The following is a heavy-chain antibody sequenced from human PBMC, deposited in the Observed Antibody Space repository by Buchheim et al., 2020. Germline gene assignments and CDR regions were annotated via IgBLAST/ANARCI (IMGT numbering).Heavy chain of an antibody. J-gene: IGHJ3*02. V-gene: IGHV3-30*04. CDR3: ARAHWSSDAFDI. CDR1: GFTFSSYA. CDR2: ISYDGSNK. Sequence: QVQLVESGGGVVQPGRSLRLSCAASGFTFSSYAMHWVRQAPGKGLEWVAVISYDGSNKYYADSVKGRFTISRDNSKNTLYLQMNSLRAEDTAVYYCARAHWSSDAFDIWGQGT. D-gene: IGHD1-26*01.